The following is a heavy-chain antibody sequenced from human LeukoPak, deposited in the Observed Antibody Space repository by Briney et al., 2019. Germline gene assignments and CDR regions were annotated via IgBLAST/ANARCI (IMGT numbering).Heavy chain of an antibody. Sequence: SGGSLRLSCAASGFTFSSYGMHWVRQAPGKGLEGVAFIRYDGSNKYYADSVKGRFTISRDNSKNTLYLQMNSLRAEDTAVYYCAKVYCSSTSCPHNLDYWGQGTLVTVSS. J-gene: IGHJ4*02. CDR2: IRYDGSNK. D-gene: IGHD2-2*01. V-gene: IGHV3-30*02. CDR1: GFTFSSYG. CDR3: AKVYCSSTSCPHNLDY.